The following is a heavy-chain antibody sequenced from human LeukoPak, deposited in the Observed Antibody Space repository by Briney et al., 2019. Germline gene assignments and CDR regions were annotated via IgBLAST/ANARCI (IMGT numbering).Heavy chain of an antibody. D-gene: IGHD2-2*01. CDR3: AKEEDIVVVPAPYFDP. CDR2: INDSGGST. CDR1: GFTFSNYA. J-gene: IGHJ5*02. Sequence: GGSLRLSCAASGFTFSNYAMSWARQAPGKGLEWVSAINDSGGSTYYADSVKGRFTISRDNSKNTLYLQMNSLRAEDTAVYYCAKEEDIVVVPAPYFDPWGQGTLVTVSS. V-gene: IGHV3-23*01.